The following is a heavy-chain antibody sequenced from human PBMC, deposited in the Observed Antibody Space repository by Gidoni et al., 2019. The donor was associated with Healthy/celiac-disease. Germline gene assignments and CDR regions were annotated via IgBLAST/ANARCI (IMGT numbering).Heavy chain of an antibody. CDR2: IKQDGSEK. CDR1: GFTFSSYW. D-gene: IGHD4-17*01. CDR3: ARVPATVTYYFDY. Sequence: EVQLVESGGGLVQPGGSLRLSSADSGFTFSSYWMSWVRQAPGKGLEWVANIKQDGSEKYYVDSVKGRFTISRDNAKNSLYLQMNSLRAEDTAVYYCARVPATVTYYFDYWGQGTLVTVSS. J-gene: IGHJ4*02. V-gene: IGHV3-7*01.